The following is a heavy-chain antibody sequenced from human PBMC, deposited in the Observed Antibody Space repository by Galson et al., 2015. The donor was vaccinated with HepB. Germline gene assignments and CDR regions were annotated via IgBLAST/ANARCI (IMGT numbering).Heavy chain of an antibody. Sequence: SLRLSCAASGFTFSSYSMNWVRQAPGKGLEWVSYISSSSSTIYYADSVKGRFTISRDNAKNSLYLQMNSLRDEDTAVYYCARDSSSGWYTPFDPWGQGTLVTVSS. CDR3: ARDSSSGWYTPFDP. CDR2: ISSSSSTI. CDR1: GFTFSSYS. D-gene: IGHD6-19*01. J-gene: IGHJ5*02. V-gene: IGHV3-48*02.